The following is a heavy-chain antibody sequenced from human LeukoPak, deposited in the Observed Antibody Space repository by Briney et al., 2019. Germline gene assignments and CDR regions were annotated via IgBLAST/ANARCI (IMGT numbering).Heavy chain of an antibody. CDR1: GFTFSSYE. D-gene: IGHD5-18*01. Sequence: GGSLRLSCAASGFTFSSYEMNWVRQAPGKGLEWVSYISSSGSTIYYADSVKGRFTISRDNAKNSLYLQMNSLRAEDTAVYYCARGHPGYSYGFDPWGQGTLVTVSS. CDR3: ARGHPGYSYGFDP. CDR2: ISSSGSTI. J-gene: IGHJ5*02. V-gene: IGHV3-48*03.